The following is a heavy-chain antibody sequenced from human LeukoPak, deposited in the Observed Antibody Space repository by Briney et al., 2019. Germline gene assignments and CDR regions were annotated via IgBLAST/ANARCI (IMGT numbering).Heavy chain of an antibody. CDR3: AKKSGDHFHFDF. J-gene: IGHJ4*02. Sequence: PGGSLRLSCAASGFTFINYGMGWVRQTPGKGLEWVATIGTSGANTYHADSVKGRFTISRDNSKSTLYLQMNSLRAEDTAVYHCAKKSGDHFHFDFWGQGTLVTVSS. D-gene: IGHD2-21*01. V-gene: IGHV3-23*01. CDR2: IGTSGANT. CDR1: GFTFINYG.